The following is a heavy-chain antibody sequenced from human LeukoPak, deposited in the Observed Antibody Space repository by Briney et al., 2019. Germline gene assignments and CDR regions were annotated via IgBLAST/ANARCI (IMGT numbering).Heavy chain of an antibody. D-gene: IGHD3-22*01. CDR2: ISYSGST. CDR3: ARQAGMFTTFDF. V-gene: IGHV4-59*08. J-gene: IGHJ4*02. CDR1: SGSISTYY. Sequence: PSETLSLTCTVSSGSISTYYWTWIRQPPGEGLEWIGYISYSGSTKYNPSLTRRTTISLDTSKNQFPLELRSMTAADTAIYYCARQAGMFTTFDFWGQGILVTVSS.